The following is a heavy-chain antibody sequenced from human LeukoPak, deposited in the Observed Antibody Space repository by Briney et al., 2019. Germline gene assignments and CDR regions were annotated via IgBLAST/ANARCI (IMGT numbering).Heavy chain of an antibody. V-gene: IGHV3-48*04. D-gene: IGHD1-26*01. Sequence: PGGSLRLSCAASGFTFSSYSMNWVRQAPGKGLEWVSYISSSSSTIYYADSVKGRFTISRDNAKNSLYLQMNSLRAEDTAVYYCASGNLWELLIYWGQGTLVTVSS. CDR2: ISSSSSTI. CDR1: GFTFSSYS. CDR3: ASGNLWELLIY. J-gene: IGHJ4*02.